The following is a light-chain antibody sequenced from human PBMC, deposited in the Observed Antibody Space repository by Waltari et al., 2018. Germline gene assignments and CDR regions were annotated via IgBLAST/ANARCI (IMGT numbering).Light chain of an antibody. CDR3: QHYVRLPVS. J-gene: IGKJ1*01. Sequence: IVLTQSPGPLSLSPGERATLPCRASQSVSRSLAWYQQKPGQAPRLLIYGASSRATGVPDRFSGSGSGTDFSLTISRLEPEDCAVYYCQHYVRLPVSFGQGTKVEIK. V-gene: IGKV3-20*01. CDR1: QSVSRS. CDR2: GAS.